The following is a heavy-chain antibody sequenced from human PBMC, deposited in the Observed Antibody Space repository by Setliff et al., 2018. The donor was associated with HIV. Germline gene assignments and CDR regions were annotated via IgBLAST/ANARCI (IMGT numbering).Heavy chain of an antibody. CDR3: ARAGDSRAYYSLDS. Sequence: SETLSLTCTVSGGSISSSSYYWGWIRQPPGKGLEWIGEINHSGSTNFNPSLKSRVTISVDTSKNQFSLKLSSVTAADTAMYYCARAGDSRAYYSLDSWGQGTLVTVSS. J-gene: IGHJ4*02. D-gene: IGHD3-22*01. CDR2: INHSGST. V-gene: IGHV4-39*07. CDR1: GGSISSSSYY.